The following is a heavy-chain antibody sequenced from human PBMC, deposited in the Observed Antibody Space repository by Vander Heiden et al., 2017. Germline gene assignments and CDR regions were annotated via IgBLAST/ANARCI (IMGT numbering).Heavy chain of an antibody. J-gene: IGHJ6*02. Sequence: ELQLVASGGGLVRPGGSLRLSCAAFEFTLSPDRMSRVRQAPGKGRQWVANINQDGTEKYYVESVKDRFTISRDNAKNALYLQMNSLRAEDTAVYYCARDLTGGNYYFGIDVWGRGTMGTVSS. CDR3: ARDLTGGNYYFGIDV. CDR1: EFTLSPDR. D-gene: IGHD7-27*01. V-gene: IGHV3-7*01. CDR2: INQDGTEK.